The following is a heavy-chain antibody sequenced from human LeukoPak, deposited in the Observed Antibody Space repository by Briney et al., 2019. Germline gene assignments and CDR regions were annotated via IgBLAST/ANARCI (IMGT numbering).Heavy chain of an antibody. Sequence: SETLSLTCTVSGGSISSYYWSWIRQPAGKGLEWIGRIYTSGSTNYNPSLKSRVTMSVDTSKNQFSLKLSSVTAADTAVYYCAREQRAGIVVVISYFGYWGQGTLVTVSS. CDR3: AREQRAGIVVVISYFGY. CDR2: IYTSGST. J-gene: IGHJ4*02. D-gene: IGHD3-22*01. V-gene: IGHV4-4*07. CDR1: GGSISSYY.